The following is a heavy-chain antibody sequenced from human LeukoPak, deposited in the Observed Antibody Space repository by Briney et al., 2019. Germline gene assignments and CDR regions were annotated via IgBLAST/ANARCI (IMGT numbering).Heavy chain of an antibody. CDR2: INPSGGST. CDR3: ASIPYYCVSSGQYENY. V-gene: IGHV1-46*01. J-gene: IGHJ4*02. Sequence: ASVKVSCKASGYTFTSYYMHWVQQAPGQGLEWMGIINPSGGSTSYAQKFQGRVTMTRDMFTSTVYMELSSLRSDDTAGYYCASIPYYCVSSGQYENYWGQGTLVTVSS. D-gene: IGHD3-22*01. CDR1: GYTFTSYY.